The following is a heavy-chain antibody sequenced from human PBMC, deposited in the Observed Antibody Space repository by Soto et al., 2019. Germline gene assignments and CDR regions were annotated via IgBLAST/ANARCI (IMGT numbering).Heavy chain of an antibody. D-gene: IGHD5-18*01. Sequence: QVQLQESGPGLVKPSQTLSLTCTVSGGSISSGGYYWSWIRQHPGKGLEWIGYIYYSGSTYYNPSLKRRVTISVDASKNQFSLKLSSVTAADTAVYYCARDWRGYSYGYYYYYGMDVWGQGTTVTVSS. CDR3: ARDWRGYSYGYYYYYGMDV. J-gene: IGHJ6*02. V-gene: IGHV4-31*03. CDR1: GGSISSGGYY. CDR2: IYYSGST.